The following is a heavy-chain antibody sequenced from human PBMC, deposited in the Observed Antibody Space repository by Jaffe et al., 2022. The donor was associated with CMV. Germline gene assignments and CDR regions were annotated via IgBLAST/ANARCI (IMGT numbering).Heavy chain of an antibody. J-gene: IGHJ4*02. CDR1: GFTVSSHY. CDR2: LYSAGST. CDR3: ARADSFGYSYY. D-gene: IGHD3-10*01. Sequence: QLVESGGGLIQPGGSLRLSCAASGFTVSSHYMSWVRQAPGKGLECVAILYSAGSTFYADSVKGRFSISRDESKNTLSLQMNSLGADDTALYYCARADSFGYSYYWGQGTPVTVSS. V-gene: IGHV3-53*01.